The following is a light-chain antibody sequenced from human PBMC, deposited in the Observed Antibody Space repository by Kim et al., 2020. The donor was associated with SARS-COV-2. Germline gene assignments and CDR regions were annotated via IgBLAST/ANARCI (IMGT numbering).Light chain of an antibody. J-gene: IGKJ4*01. CDR3: QQYSRYPFA. Sequence: ASVGDRVTITCRASQAITSYLAWFQQKPGKAPKSLIYGASNLQSGVPSRFSGSGSGTHFTLTISSLQPEDSATYYCQQYSRYPFAFGGGTKVDIK. CDR1: QAITSY. V-gene: IGKV1-16*01. CDR2: GAS.